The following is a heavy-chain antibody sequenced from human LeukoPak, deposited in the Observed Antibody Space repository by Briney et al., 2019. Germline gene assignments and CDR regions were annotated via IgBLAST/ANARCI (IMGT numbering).Heavy chain of an antibody. CDR1: GFTFSSYS. CDR2: ISPQGDST. D-gene: IGHD5-12*01. Sequence: PGGCLRLSCAASGFTFSSYSMNWVRQVPGRGLEWVSSISPQGDSTWNADSVKGRFTISRDNAKNSLYLQMNSLSAEDTGVYYCARDFTGESGYAGYWGQGTLLTVSS. CDR3: ARDFTGESGYAGY. V-gene: IGHV3-21*01. J-gene: IGHJ4*02.